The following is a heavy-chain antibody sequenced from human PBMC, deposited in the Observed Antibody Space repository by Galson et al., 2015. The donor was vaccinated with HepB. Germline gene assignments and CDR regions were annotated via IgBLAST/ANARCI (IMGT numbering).Heavy chain of an antibody. CDR1: GGSISSGGYY. D-gene: IGHD3-9*01. V-gene: IGHV4-61*08. J-gene: IGHJ5*01. CDR3: ASGNIGRYFDWLYS. CDR2: IYYSGST. Sequence: ETLSLTCTVSGGSISSGGYYWSWIRQHPGKGLEWIGYIYYSGSTNYNPSLKSRVTISVDTSKNQFSLKLSSVIAADTAVYYCASGNIGRYFDWLYSWGQGTLVTVSS.